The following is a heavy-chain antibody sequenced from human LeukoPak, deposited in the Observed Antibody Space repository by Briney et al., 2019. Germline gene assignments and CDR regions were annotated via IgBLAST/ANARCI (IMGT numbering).Heavy chain of an antibody. D-gene: IGHD2-15*01. Sequence: SGTLSLTCAVSGGSISSTNWWSWVRQPPGKGLEWIGEIYHSGSTNYNPSLKNRITISIDESKNQFSLKVSSVTAADTAVYYCASGGTLTYYGMNVWGQGTTVTVSS. CDR2: IYHSGST. J-gene: IGHJ6*01. V-gene: IGHV4-4*02. CDR1: GGSISSTNW. CDR3: ASGGTLTYYGMNV.